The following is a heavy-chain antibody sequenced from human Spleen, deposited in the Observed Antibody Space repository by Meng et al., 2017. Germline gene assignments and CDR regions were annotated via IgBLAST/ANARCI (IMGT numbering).Heavy chain of an antibody. V-gene: IGHV4-34*01. D-gene: IGHD3-22*01. J-gene: IGHJ3*02. CDR3: ARLPAYYDSSDYYYKNDDAFDI. CDR1: GGSFSDYY. CDR2: INHSGST. Sequence: GSLRLSCVVSGGSFSDYYWSWIRQPPGKGLEWIGEINHSGSTNYNPSLESRATISVDTSQNNLSLKLSSVTAADTAMYYCARLPAYYDSSDYYYKNDDAFDIWGQGTMVTVSS.